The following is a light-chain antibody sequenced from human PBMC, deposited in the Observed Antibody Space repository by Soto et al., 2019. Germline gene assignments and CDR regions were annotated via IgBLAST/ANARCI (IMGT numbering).Light chain of an antibody. V-gene: IGKV3-20*01. CDR1: QSVSRNY. CDR3: QQYGSSPFT. J-gene: IGKJ4*01. CDR2: GAS. Sequence: ENLLTQSPDTLSLSPGERATLSCRASQSVSRNYLAWYQQKPGQAPRLLIHGASSRVTGVPDRFSGSGSGTDFPLTISRLEPEAFAVYYCQQYGSSPFTFGGGT.